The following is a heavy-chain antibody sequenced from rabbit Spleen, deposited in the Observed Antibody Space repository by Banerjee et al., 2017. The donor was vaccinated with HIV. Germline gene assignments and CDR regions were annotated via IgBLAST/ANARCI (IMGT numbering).Heavy chain of an antibody. CDR2: ISSSDGSN. CDR1: GVSFSSGYW. V-gene: IGHV1S40*01. CDR3: ARSAISYYEHGLEL. D-gene: IGHD8-1*01. Sequence: QSLEESGGDLVKPGGTLTLTCKASGVSFSSGYWMCWVRQAPGKGLEWIACISSSDGSNYYASWAKGRFTISKTSSTTVTLQLTSLTAADTATYFCARSAISYYEHGLELWGQGTLVTVS. J-gene: IGHJ3*01.